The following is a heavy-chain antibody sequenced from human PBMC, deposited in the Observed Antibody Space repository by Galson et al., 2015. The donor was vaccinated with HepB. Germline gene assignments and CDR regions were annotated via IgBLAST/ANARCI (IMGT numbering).Heavy chain of an antibody. CDR3: AKDWGMDV. CDR2: SSFDGTNE. J-gene: IGHJ6*02. Sequence: SLRLSCAASGFDFSIYTMVWVRQAPGKGLECVAVSSFDGTNEYYIDSVKGRFTVSRDSSQSTLYLQLNSLRSEDTAIYYCAKDWGMDVWGQGTTVTVSS. CDR1: GFDFSIYT. V-gene: IGHV3-30-3*01.